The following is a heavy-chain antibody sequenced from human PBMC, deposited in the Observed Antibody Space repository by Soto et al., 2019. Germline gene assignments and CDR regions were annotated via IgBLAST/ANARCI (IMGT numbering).Heavy chain of an antibody. J-gene: IGHJ4*02. CDR1: GYTFTGYY. D-gene: IGHD3-22*01. CDR2: INPNSGGT. CDR3: ARGPYDSSGYYLPLFYY. V-gene: IGHV1-2*04. Sequence: ASVKVSCKASGYTFTGYYMHWMRQAPGQGLEWMGWINPNSGGTNYAQKFQGWVTMTRDTSISTAYMELSRLRSDDTAVYYCARGPYDSSGYYLPLFYYWGQGTLVTVSS.